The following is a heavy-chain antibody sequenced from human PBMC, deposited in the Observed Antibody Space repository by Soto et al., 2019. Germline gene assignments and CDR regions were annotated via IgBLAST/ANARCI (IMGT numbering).Heavy chain of an antibody. J-gene: IGHJ6*02. CDR2: FDPEDGET. D-gene: IGHD6-13*01. Sequence: ASVKVSCKVSGYTLTELSMHWVRQAPGKGLEWMGGFDPEDGETIYAQKFQGRVTITRDTSASTAYMELSSLRSEDTAVYHCASSNIAAAPYGMDVWGQGTTVTVSS. CDR1: GYTLTELS. V-gene: IGHV1-24*01. CDR3: ASSNIAAAPYGMDV.